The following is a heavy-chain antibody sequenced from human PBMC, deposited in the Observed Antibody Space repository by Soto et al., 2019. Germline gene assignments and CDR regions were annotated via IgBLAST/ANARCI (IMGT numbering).Heavy chain of an antibody. CDR1: GYSFTSYW. CDR3: ARTTGIRRYYYYYGMDV. CDR2: IYPGDSDT. Sequence: PGESLKISCKGSGYSFTSYWIGWVRQMPGKGLEWMGIIYPGDSDTRYSPSFQGQVTISADKSISTAYLQWSSLKASDTSMYYFARTTGIRRYYYYYGMDVWGQGTTVTVSS. D-gene: IGHD2-8*02. J-gene: IGHJ6*02. V-gene: IGHV5-51*01.